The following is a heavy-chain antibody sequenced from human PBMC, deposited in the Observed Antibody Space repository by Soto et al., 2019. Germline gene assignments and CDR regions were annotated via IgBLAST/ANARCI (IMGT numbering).Heavy chain of an antibody. CDR3: VRAMPGMDV. CDR1: GFTLGDFA. V-gene: IGHV3-30-3*01. D-gene: IGHD2-2*01. J-gene: IGHJ6*02. Sequence: QVQLVESGGGVVQPGRSLRLSCAASGFTLGDFAMHWVRQAPGKGLEWVALISNDGGNEHYGDSVKGRFTISRDNPKHMLYVQLTGLRVEDTAVYYCVRAMPGMDVWGQGTTVTVSS. CDR2: ISNDGGNE.